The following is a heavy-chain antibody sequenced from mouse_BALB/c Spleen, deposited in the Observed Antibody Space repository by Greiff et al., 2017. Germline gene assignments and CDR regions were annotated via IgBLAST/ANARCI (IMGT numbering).Heavy chain of an antibody. CDR1: GYSITSDYA. CDR2: ISYSGST. CDR3: AGPWFAY. V-gene: IGHV3-2*02. Sequence: EVQLQESGPGLVKPSQSLSLTCTVTGYSITSDYAWNWIRQFPGNKLEWMGYISYSGSTSYNPSLKSRISITRDTSKNQFFLQLNSVTTEDTATYYCAGPWFAYWGQGTLVTVSA. J-gene: IGHJ3*01.